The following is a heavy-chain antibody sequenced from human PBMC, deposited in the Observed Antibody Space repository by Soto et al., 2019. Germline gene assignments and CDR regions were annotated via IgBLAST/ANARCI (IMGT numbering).Heavy chain of an antibody. D-gene: IGHD4-17*01. CDR3: ARDGIVDDYGSPAYYYGMDV. CDR2: ISSSSSYI. CDR1: GFTFSSYS. Sequence: EVQLVESGGGLVKPGGSLRLSCAASGFTFSSYSMNWVRQAPGKGLEWVSSISSSSSYIYYADSVKGRFTISRDNAKNSLYLQMNSLRAEDTAVYYCARDGIVDDYGSPAYYYGMDVWGQGTTVTVSS. V-gene: IGHV3-21*01. J-gene: IGHJ6*02.